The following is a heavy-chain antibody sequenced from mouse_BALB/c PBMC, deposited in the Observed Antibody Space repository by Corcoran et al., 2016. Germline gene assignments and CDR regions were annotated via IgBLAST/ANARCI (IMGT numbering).Heavy chain of an antibody. V-gene: IGHV1S135*01. Sequence: EVQLQQSGPELGKPGASVKISCKASGYSFTGYNMYWVKQSHRKSLEWIGYIDPYNGGTSYNQKSKGKATLTVDKSSSTAYMHLNSLTSEDSAIYYCAREDYDRGFAYWGQGTLVTVSA. CDR3: AREDYDRGFAY. CDR2: IDPYNGGT. CDR1: GYSFTGYN. J-gene: IGHJ3*01. D-gene: IGHD2-4*01.